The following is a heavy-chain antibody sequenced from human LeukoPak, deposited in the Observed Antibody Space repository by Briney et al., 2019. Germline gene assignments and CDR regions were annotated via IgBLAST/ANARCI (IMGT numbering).Heavy chain of an antibody. V-gene: IGHV3-74*01. CDR2: IASDGSSI. D-gene: IGHD4-23*01. Sequence: SGGSLRLSCAASGFTFSSYSMNWVRQAPGKGLVWVSRIASDGSSITYADSVKGRFSISRDNAKNTLYLQMNSLRVEDTAVYYCARGRPHGNDYWGQGTLVTVSS. CDR3: ARGRPHGNDY. J-gene: IGHJ4*02. CDR1: GFTFSSYS.